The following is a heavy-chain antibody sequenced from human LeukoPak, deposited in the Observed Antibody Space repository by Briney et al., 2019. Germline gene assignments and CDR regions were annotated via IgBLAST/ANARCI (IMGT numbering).Heavy chain of an antibody. CDR3: ARVGGSYWPSDY. Sequence: TGGSLRLSCAASGFAFSSYAMSWVRQAPGKGLEWVSGISGSGGSTDYADSVKGRFTISRDNSKNTLYLQMNSLRAEDTAVYYCARVGGSYWPSDYWGQGTLVTVSS. CDR1: GFAFSSYA. V-gene: IGHV3-23*01. D-gene: IGHD1-26*01. CDR2: ISGSGGST. J-gene: IGHJ4*02.